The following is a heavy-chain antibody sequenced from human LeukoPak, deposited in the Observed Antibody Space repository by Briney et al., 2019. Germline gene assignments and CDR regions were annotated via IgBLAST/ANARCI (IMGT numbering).Heavy chain of an antibody. D-gene: IGHD3-9*01. CDR2: ISWNSDNI. CDR3: AKGTRILDY. J-gene: IGHJ4*02. Sequence: GRSLRLSCAASGFTFDDYAMHWVRQAPGKGLEWVSGISWNSDNILYADSVKGRFTISRDNARNSLYLQMNSLSPEDTALYYCAKGTRILDYWGQGTLVTVSS. V-gene: IGHV3-9*01. CDR1: GFTFDDYA.